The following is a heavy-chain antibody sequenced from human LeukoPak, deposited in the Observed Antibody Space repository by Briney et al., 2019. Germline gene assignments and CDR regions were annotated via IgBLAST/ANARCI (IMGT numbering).Heavy chain of an antibody. J-gene: IGHJ6*03. D-gene: IGHD3-16*01. CDR2: IYYIGTA. CDR3: ARARGDSPRIYYYMDV. Sequence: SQTLSLTCTVSGVSINNDDYYWTWVRQSPGTGLEWIGYIYYIGTAYYNPSLRSRVALSADTSKNQFSLKLNSVTVADSAVYFCARARGDSPRIYYYMDVWGKGTTVTVSS. CDR1: GVSINNDDYY. V-gene: IGHV4-30-4*08.